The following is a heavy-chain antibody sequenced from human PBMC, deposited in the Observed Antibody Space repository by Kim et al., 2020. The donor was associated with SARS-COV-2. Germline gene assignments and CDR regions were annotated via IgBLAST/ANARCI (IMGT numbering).Heavy chain of an antibody. Sequence: VDSVKGRFTISRDNAKNSLYLQMNSLRAEDTAVYYCARDYGSGTGYGMDVWGQGTTVTVSS. D-gene: IGHD3-10*01. V-gene: IGHV3-21*01. CDR3: ARDYGSGTGYGMDV. J-gene: IGHJ6*02.